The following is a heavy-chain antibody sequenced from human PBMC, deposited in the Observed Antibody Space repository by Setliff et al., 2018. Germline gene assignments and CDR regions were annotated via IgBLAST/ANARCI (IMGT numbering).Heavy chain of an antibody. V-gene: IGHV1-69*08. CDR2: IMPIFGST. Sequence: ASVKVSCKASGGSFSSFSIHWVRQAPGQGLEWMGRIMPIFGSTNYAQNFQGRVTITADKSTSTAYMDLSSLRSEDTAVYYCARDGDNYYDSSGYYLNHAFDIWGQGTMVTVSS. D-gene: IGHD3-22*01. J-gene: IGHJ3*02. CDR3: ARDGDNYYDSSGYYLNHAFDI. CDR1: GGSFSSFS.